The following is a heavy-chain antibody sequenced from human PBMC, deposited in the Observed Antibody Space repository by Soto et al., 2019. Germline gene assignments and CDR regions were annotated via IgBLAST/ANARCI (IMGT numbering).Heavy chain of an antibody. J-gene: IGHJ4*02. CDR3: ARENKVSGGYSYGYLDY. V-gene: IGHV1-69*13. Sequence: SVKVSCKASGGTFSSYAISWVRQAPGQGLEWMGGIIPIFGTANYAQKFQGRVTITADESTSTAYMELSSLRSEDTAVYYCARENKVSGGYSYGYLDYWGQGTLVTVSS. D-gene: IGHD5-18*01. CDR1: GGTFSSYA. CDR2: IIPIFGTA.